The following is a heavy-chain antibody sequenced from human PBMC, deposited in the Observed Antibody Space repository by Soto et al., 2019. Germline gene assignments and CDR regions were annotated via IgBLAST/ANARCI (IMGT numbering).Heavy chain of an antibody. J-gene: IGHJ4*02. CDR3: TKDRHPDGIWSFDC. D-gene: IGHD3-3*01. CDR2: FYGGGSTST. CDR1: GSTFSTYT. Sequence: QLLESGRNLVQPGGSLRLSCAAAGSTFSTYTMSWVRQAPGKGPEWVAGFYGGGSTSTFYADSVKGRFTISRDNSKNRLFLKMNSLRAEDTAVYYCTKDRHPDGIWSFDCWGQGALVTVSS. V-gene: IGHV3-23*01.